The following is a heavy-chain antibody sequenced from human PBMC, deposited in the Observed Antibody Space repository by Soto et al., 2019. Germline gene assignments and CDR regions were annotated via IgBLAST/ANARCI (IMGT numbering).Heavy chain of an antibody. D-gene: IGHD3-22*01. CDR1: DGSMNSDTYY. J-gene: IGHJ4*02. V-gene: IGHV4-39*01. CDR3: ARLGGYVSVGYYYLWDS. Sequence: SETLSLTCSVSDGSMNSDTYYWGWIRQPPGKGLEWIGVINYSGTTFHNVSLKSRVTMSVDSSRNQFSLKLTSMTAADTAVYYCARLGGYVSVGYYYLWDSWGQGTLVTVSS. CDR2: INYSGTT.